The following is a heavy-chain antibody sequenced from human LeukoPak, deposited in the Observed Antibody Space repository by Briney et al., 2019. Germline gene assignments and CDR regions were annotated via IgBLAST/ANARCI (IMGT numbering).Heavy chain of an antibody. D-gene: IGHD5-18*01. V-gene: IGHV4-34*01. J-gene: IGHJ4*02. CDR1: GGSFSGYY. Sequence: SETLSLTCAVYGGSFSGYYWNWIRQPSGKGLEWIGEINDSGNTKYNPSLESRVAISVDTSKNQFSLKLSSVTAADTAVYYCARQARGYNYGFSTQPRDYFFDYWGQGTLVTVSS. CDR2: INDSGNT. CDR3: ARQARGYNYGFSTQPRDYFFDY.